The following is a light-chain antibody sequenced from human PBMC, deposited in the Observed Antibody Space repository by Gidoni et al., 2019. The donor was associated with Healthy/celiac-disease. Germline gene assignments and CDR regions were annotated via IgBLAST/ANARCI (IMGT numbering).Light chain of an antibody. CDR2: GVS. CDR3: QQYNNWPLLT. CDR1: QSVSSN. J-gene: IGKJ4*01. V-gene: IGKV3-15*01. Sequence: EIVMTQSPATLSVSPGERATLSCRASQSVSSNLAWYQQKPGQAPRLLIYGVSTRATGIPARFSGSGSGTEFTLTISSLQSEDFAVYYCQQYNNWPLLTFXGXTKVEIK.